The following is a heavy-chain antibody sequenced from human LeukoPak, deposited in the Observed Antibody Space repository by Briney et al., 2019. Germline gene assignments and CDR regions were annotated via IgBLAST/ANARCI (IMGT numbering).Heavy chain of an antibody. CDR1: GGSISSGTYY. D-gene: IGHD3-10*01. Sequence: SETLSLTCTVSGGSISSGTYYWSWVRQPPRKRLEWSAYIYYSGSTKYNPSLRSRVTMSADTSKNQFSLKMTSVTAADTAVYYCAQIKGGDHYGSGTYNGVDYWGQGTLVTVSS. J-gene: IGHJ4*02. V-gene: IGHV4-61*01. CDR2: IYYSGST. CDR3: AQIKGGDHYGSGTYNGVDY.